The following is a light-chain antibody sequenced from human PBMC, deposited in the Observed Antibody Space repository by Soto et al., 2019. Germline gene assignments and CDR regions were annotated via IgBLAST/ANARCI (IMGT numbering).Light chain of an antibody. CDR2: DDS. V-gene: IGLV3-21*02. Sequence: SYELTQPPSVSVAPGQTARIACGENNIGSKTVHWYQQKPGQAPVLVVYDDSGRPSGIPERFSGSNSGNTATLTISRVEAGDEADYHCQVWDSSSDHCVFGTGTKLTVL. J-gene: IGLJ1*01. CDR1: NIGSKT. CDR3: QVWDSSSDHCV.